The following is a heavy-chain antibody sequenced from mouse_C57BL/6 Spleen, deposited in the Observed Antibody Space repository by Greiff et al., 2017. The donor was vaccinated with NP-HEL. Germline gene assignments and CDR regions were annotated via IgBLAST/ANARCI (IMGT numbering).Heavy chain of an antibody. J-gene: IGHJ1*03. CDR2: ISDGGSYT. CDR3: ARGSTAKGYFVV. D-gene: IGHD1-2*01. CDR1: GFTFSSYA. V-gene: IGHV5-4*03. Sequence: EVMLVESGGGLVKPGGSLKLSCAASGFTFSSYAMSWVRQTPEKRLEWVATISDGGSYTYYPDNVKGRFTISRDNAKNNLYLQMSHLKSEDTAMYYCARGSTAKGYFVVWGTGTTVTVSS.